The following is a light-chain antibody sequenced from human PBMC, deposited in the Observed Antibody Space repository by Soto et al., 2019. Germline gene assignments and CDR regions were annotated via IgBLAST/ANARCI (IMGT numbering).Light chain of an antibody. CDR2: GAS. V-gene: IGKV3-15*01. Sequence: EIVMTQSPATLSVSPGERATLSCRASQSVSSNLAWYQQKPGQAPRLLIYGASTRATGIPGRFSGSGSGTEFTLTISSLQSEDFAVYYCQLYNNWPLTFGGGTKVEIK. J-gene: IGKJ4*01. CDR1: QSVSSN. CDR3: QLYNNWPLT.